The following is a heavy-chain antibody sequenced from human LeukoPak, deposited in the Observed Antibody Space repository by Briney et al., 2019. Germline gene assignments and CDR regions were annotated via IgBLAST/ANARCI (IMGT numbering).Heavy chain of an antibody. V-gene: IGHV3-23*01. Sequence: QSGGSLRLSCAASGFTFSSYAMSWVRQAPGKGLEWVSAISGSCGSTYYADSVKGRFTISRDNSKNTLYLQMNSLRAEDTAVYYCAKVGVTMVRGVRRDYFDYWGQGTLVTVSS. D-gene: IGHD3-10*01. CDR1: GFTFSSYA. CDR2: ISGSCGST. J-gene: IGHJ4*02. CDR3: AKVGVTMVRGVRRDYFDY.